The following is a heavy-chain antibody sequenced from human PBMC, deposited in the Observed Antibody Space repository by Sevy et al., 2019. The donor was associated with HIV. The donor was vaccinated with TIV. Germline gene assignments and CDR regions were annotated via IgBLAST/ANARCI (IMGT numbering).Heavy chain of an antibody. J-gene: IGHJ6*02. V-gene: IGHV3-7*01. CDR2: INQDGTEM. CDR3: ANDYSHYVGGMDV. CDR1: EVTFNSYW. D-gene: IGHD4-4*01. Sequence: GESLKISCVASEVTFNSYWMHWVRQAPGKGLQWVANINQDGTEMYYGDSVRGRFTISRDNAKNSLYLQINSLTAEDTAVYYCANDYSHYVGGMDVWGQGTTVTVSS.